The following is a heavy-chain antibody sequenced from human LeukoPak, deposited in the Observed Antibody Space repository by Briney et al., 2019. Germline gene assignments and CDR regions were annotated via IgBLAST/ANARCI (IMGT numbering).Heavy chain of an antibody. CDR2: ISSSSSTI. J-gene: IGHJ4*02. V-gene: IGHV3-48*02. CDR1: GFTLSSYS. Sequence: GGSVRLSCAASGFTLSSYSMKWPRQAPGKGLEWGSYISSSSSTIYYADSVKGRFTISRDNAKNSLYLQMNSLRDEDTAVYYCASFSIAAPQYFFDYWGQGTLVTVSS. D-gene: IGHD6-6*01. CDR3: ASFSIAAPQYFFDY.